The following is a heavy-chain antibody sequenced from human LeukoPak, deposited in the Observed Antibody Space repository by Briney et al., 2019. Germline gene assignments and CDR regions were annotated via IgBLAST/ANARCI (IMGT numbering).Heavy chain of an antibody. CDR3: ARGLGYCTSTTCLLPFDY. CDR2: FYSGGRT. V-gene: IGHV3-53*01. J-gene: IGHJ4*02. D-gene: IGHD2-2*01. CDR1: GFTVSTYY. Sequence: GALRLSCAAPGFTVSTYYMTWVRQAPGKGLECVSVFYSGGRTYYADSVKGRFTVSRDNSKNTLYLQMNTLRAEDTAMYYCARGLGYCTSTTCLLPFDYWGQGTLVTVSS.